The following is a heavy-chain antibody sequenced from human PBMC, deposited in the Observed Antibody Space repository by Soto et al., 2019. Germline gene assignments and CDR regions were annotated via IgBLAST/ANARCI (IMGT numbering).Heavy chain of an antibody. V-gene: IGHV3-7*01. J-gene: IGHJ4*01. CDR2: INQDGSGK. Sequence: EMQLVESGGDLVQPGGSLRLSCAASGFSFSVFWMSWVRQAPGKGLEWVANINQDGSGKYYVDSVNRRFNISRDNAKNSLYLQMNGLRAEDTALYYCARSPATGTVDLWGQETLVIVSS. CDR1: GFSFSVFW. D-gene: IGHD6-13*01. CDR3: ARSPATGTVDL.